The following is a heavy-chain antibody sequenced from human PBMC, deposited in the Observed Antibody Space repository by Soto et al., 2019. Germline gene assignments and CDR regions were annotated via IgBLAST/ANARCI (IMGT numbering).Heavy chain of an antibody. V-gene: IGHV3-30-3*01. CDR3: ARESEALDY. CDR1: GFTFSSYA. CDR2: ISYDGSDK. J-gene: IGHJ4*02. Sequence: GGSLRLSCAASGFTFSSYAMHWVRQAPGKGLEWVAVISYDGSDKHYADSVKGRFTISRDNSKKTLYLQMNSLRAEDTAVYYCARESEALDYWGQGTLVTVSS.